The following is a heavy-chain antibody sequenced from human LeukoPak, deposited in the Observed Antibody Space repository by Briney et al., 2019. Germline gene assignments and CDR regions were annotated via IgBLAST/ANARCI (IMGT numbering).Heavy chain of an antibody. V-gene: IGHV3-21*01. CDR1: GFTFSSYS. CDR3: AREGHSSGWGASDAFDI. J-gene: IGHJ3*02. Sequence: PGGSLRLSCAASGFTFSSYSMNWVRQAPGKGLEWVSSISSSSSSYIYYADSVKGRFTISRDNAKNSLYLQMNSLRAEDTAVYYCAREGHSSGWGASDAFDIWGQGTMVTVSS. D-gene: IGHD6-19*01. CDR2: ISSSSSSYI.